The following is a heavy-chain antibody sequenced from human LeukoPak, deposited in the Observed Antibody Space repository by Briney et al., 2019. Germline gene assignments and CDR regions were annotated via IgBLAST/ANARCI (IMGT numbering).Heavy chain of an antibody. CDR1: GVSISSYY. D-gene: IGHD3-22*01. CDR3: ARGVSYYYDSSGTPPVRFDY. Sequence: SETLSLTCTVSGVSISSYYWSWIRQPPGKGLEWIGYIYYSGSTNYNPSLKSRATISADKSKNPFSLQLGSVPAADTAVYYCARGVSYYYDSSGTPPVRFDYWGQGTLVTVSS. CDR2: IYYSGST. J-gene: IGHJ4*02. V-gene: IGHV4-59*01.